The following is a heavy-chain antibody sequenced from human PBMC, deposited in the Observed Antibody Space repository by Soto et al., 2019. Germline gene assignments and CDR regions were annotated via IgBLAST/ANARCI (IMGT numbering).Heavy chain of an antibody. Sequence: EVQLVESGGGLVKPGGSLRLSCAASGFTFSSYSMNWVRQAPGKGLEWVSSISSSGSTIYYADSVKGRFTISRDNAKNSLYLQMNSLRAEDTAVYYCARAEAAGYYYYYYGMDVWGQGTTVTVSS. D-gene: IGHD6-13*01. CDR3: ARAEAAGYYYYYYGMDV. CDR1: GFTFSSYS. J-gene: IGHJ6*02. CDR2: ISSSGSTI. V-gene: IGHV3-21*04.